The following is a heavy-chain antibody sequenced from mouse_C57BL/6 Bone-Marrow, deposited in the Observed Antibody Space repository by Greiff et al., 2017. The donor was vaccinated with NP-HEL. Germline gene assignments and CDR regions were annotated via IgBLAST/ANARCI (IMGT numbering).Heavy chain of an antibody. CDR1: GFSFNTYA. Sequence: EVKLVESGGGLVQPKGSLKLSCAASGFSFNTYAMNWVRQAPGKGLEWVARLRSKSNNYATYYADSVTDRFTISRDDSESMLYLQMNNLKTEDTAMYYCVRAYEYDVDWFAYWGQGTLVTVSA. V-gene: IGHV10-1*01. J-gene: IGHJ3*01. D-gene: IGHD2-4*01. CDR3: VRAYEYDVDWFAY. CDR2: LRSKSNNYAT.